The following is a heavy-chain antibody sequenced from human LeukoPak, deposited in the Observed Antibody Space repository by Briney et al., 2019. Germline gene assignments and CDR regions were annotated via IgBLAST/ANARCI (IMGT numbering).Heavy chain of an antibody. CDR3: AREIRETVVTRHYYYGIDV. CDR1: GFTFSTYD. D-gene: IGHD2-15*01. CDR2: IGTGDDT. Sequence: GGSLRLSCAASGFTFSTYDMHWVRRVTGKGLEWVSAIGTGDDTYYLGSVKGRFTISRENAKNVLYLQMSSLRAEDTAVYYCAREIRETVVTRHYYYGIDVWGQGTTVTVSS. V-gene: IGHV3-13*01. J-gene: IGHJ6*02.